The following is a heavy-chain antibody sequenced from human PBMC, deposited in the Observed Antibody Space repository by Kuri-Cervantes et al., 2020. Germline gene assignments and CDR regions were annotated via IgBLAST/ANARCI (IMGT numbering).Heavy chain of an antibody. J-gene: IGHJ6*02. CDR3: AKHGATTMHYYYYGMDV. D-gene: IGHD4-17*01. CDR2: INQDGSDK. Sequence: GESLKISCAASGFIFSNYWMSWVRQAPGKGLEWVTNINQDGSDKYYVDSVKGRFTISRDDSQSTVALQMKNLRVEDTALYYCAKHGATTMHYYYYGMDVWGQGTTVTVSS. V-gene: IGHV3-7*01. CDR1: GFIFSNYW.